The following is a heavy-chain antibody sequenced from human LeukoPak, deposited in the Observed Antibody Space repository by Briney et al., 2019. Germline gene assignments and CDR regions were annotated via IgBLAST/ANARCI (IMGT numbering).Heavy chain of an antibody. CDR1: GFTFSSYA. D-gene: IGHD3-10*02. V-gene: IGHV3-23*01. CDR3: AKDMFGEITEFDY. J-gene: IGHJ4*02. CDR2: ISGSGGTT. Sequence: PGGSLRLSCAASGFTFSSYAMSWVRQAPGKGLEWVSAISGSGGTTYYADSVTGRFTISRANSKNSLYLQMNSLRAEDTAVYYCAKDMFGEITEFDYWGQGTLVTVSS.